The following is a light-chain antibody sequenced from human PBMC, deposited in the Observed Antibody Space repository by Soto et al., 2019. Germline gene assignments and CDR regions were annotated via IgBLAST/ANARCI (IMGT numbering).Light chain of an antibody. CDR2: EVS. CDR1: GSDVGDYNY. Sequence: QSALTQPPSASGSPGQSFTISCTGTGSDVGDYNYVSWYQQHPGKAPKLMIYEVSKRPSGVPDRFSGSKSGNTASLTVSGLQAEDEANYYCSSYTGSSYVFGTGTKVTVL. V-gene: IGLV2-8*01. J-gene: IGLJ1*01. CDR3: SSYTGSSYV.